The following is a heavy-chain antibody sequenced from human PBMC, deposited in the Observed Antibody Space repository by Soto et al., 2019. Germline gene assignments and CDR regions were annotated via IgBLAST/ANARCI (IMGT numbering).Heavy chain of an antibody. V-gene: IGHV1-3*01. Sequence: QVQLVQSGAEVKKPGASVKVSCKASGYTFISYAMHWVRQAPGQRFEWMGWINAGNGNTEYSQKFQGRVTINRDTSASTAYMELSSLRSEDTAVYCCARCPTVTAQTLFDYWGQGTLVTVSS. J-gene: IGHJ4*02. CDR3: ARCPTVTAQTLFDY. CDR1: GYTFISYA. CDR2: INAGNGNT. D-gene: IGHD4-17*01.